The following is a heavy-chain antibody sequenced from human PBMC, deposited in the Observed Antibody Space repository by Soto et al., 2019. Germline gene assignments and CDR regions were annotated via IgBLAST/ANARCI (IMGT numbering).Heavy chain of an antibody. D-gene: IGHD6-6*01. Sequence: LCGGSISSYYWNWLRQSPGKGLEWIASLDYSGTTNYNPSLKSRITTSVDPSKKQFSLKMRSVTAADTAVYYCARDSFPPYSSSSKGFDYWGQGSLVTVST. CDR1: GGSISSYY. CDR2: LDYSGTT. CDR3: ARDSFPPYSSSSKGFDY. V-gene: IGHV4-59*01. J-gene: IGHJ4*02.